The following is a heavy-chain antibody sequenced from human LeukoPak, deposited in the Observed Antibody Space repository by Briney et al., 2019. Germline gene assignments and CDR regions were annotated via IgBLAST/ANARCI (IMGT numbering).Heavy chain of an antibody. J-gene: IGHJ4*02. Sequence: SVKVSCKASGGTFSSYAISWVRQAPGHGLEWMGGIIPIFGTANYAQKFQGRVTITADESTSTAYMGLSSLRSEDTAVYYCASARAPYYDSPYYFDYWGQGTLVTVSS. V-gene: IGHV1-69*13. D-gene: IGHD3-22*01. CDR3: ASARAPYYDSPYYFDY. CDR1: GGTFSSYA. CDR2: IIPIFGTA.